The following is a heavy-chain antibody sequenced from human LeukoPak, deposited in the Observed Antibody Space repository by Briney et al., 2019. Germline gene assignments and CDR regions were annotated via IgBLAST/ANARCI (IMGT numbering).Heavy chain of an antibody. CDR3: ARAEYSNYEASCDY. D-gene: IGHD4-11*01. J-gene: IGHJ4*02. CDR1: GGTFSSYA. Sequence: GASVKVSCKASGGTFSSYAISWVRQAPGQGLEWMGRIIPILGIANYAQKFQGRVTITADKSTSTAYMELSSLRSEDTAMYYCARAEYSNYEASCDYWGQGTLVTVSS. CDR2: IIPILGIA. V-gene: IGHV1-69*04.